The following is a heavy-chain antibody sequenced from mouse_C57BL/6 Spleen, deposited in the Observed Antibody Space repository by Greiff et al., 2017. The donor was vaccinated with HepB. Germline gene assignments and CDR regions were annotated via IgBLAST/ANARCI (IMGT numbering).Heavy chain of an antibody. D-gene: IGHD1-1*01. V-gene: IGHV1-53*01. Sequence: VQLQQSGTELVKPGASVKLSCKASGYTFTSYWMHWVKQRPGQGLEWIGNINPSNGGTNYNEKFKSKATLTVDKSSSTAYMQLSSLTSEDSAVYYCARWGYYGSYYFDYWGQGTTLTVSS. CDR1: GYTFTSYW. CDR2: INPSNGGT. CDR3: ARWGYYGSYYFDY. J-gene: IGHJ2*01.